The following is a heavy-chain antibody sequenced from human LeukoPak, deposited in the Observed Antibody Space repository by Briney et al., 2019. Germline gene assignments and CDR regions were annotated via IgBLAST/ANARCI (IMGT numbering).Heavy chain of an antibody. V-gene: IGHV1-2*02. Sequence: ASVKVSCKASGYTFTSYGISWVRQAPGQGLEWMGWINPNSGGTNYAQKFQGRVTMTRGTSISTAYMELSRLRYDDTAVYYCARPLRVTMVRGAAFRASSDFDPWGQEPWSPSPQ. CDR2: INPNSGGT. CDR3: ARPLRVTMVRGAAFRASSDFDP. CDR1: GYTFTSYG. D-gene: IGHD3-10*01. J-gene: IGHJ5*02.